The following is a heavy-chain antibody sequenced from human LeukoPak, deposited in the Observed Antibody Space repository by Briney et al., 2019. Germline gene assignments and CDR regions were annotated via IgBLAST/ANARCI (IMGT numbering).Heavy chain of an antibody. D-gene: IGHD6-13*01. CDR1: GYTFTGYY. Sequence: ASVKVSCKASGYTFTGYYMHWVRQAPGQGLEWMGWINPNSGGTNYAEKFQGRVTMTRDTSISTAYMGLSRLRADDTAVYYCATRIAAADPVVNYYYYYMDVWGKGTTVTVSS. J-gene: IGHJ6*03. CDR3: ATRIAAADPVVNYYYYYMDV. V-gene: IGHV1-2*02. CDR2: INPNSGGT.